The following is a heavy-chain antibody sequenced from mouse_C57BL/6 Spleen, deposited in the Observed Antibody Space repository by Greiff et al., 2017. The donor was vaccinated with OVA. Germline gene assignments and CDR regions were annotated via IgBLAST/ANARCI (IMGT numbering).Heavy chain of an antibody. Sequence: EVQRVESGGGLVKPGGSLKLSCAASGFTFSSYTMSWVRQTPEKRLEWVATISGGGGNTYYPDSVKGRFTISRDNAKNTLYLQMSSLRSEDTALYYCARHPYYYGSSYGYYFDYWGQGTTLTVSS. D-gene: IGHD1-1*01. V-gene: IGHV5-9*01. J-gene: IGHJ2*01. CDR2: ISGGGGNT. CDR1: GFTFSSYT. CDR3: ARHPYYYGSSYGYYFDY.